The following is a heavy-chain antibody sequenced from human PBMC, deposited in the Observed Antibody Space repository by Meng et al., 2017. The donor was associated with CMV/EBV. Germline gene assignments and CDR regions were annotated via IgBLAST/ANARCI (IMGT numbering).Heavy chain of an antibody. CDR2: IIPTVGTA. V-gene: IGHV1-69*05. CDR3: ARARSNVYYYDSSGGRDALDI. J-gene: IGHJ3*02. Sequence: SVKVSCKASGGTFSSYVINWVRQAPGQGLECMGGIIPTVGTANYAQKFQGRVTINTDESMNTVYMELSSLRSEDTAVYYCARARSNVYYYDSSGGRDALDIWGQGTMVT. CDR1: GGTFSSYV. D-gene: IGHD3-22*01.